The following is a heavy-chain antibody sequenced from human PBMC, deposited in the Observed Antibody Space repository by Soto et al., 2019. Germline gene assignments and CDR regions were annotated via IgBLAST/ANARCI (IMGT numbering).Heavy chain of an antibody. Sequence: QVQLQESGPGLVKPSQTLSLTCTVSGGSISSGNYYWSWIRQPPGKGLEWIGFISYSGSTYYNAALECRVSISVDKLTNHFSLNLSFVTASDTAVYYCATMGTPATGLYYFDYWGQGTLVTLSS. J-gene: IGHJ4*02. V-gene: IGHV4-30-4*01. CDR3: ATMGTPATGLYYFDY. CDR1: GGSISSGNYY. D-gene: IGHD1-7*01. CDR2: ISYSGST.